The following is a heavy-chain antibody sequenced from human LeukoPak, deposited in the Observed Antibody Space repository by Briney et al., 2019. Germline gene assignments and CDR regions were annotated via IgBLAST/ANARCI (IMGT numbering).Heavy chain of an antibody. J-gene: IGHJ4*02. CDR1: GFTFSSYS. V-gene: IGHV3-48*02. CDR2: ISSSSTM. CDR3: ARGGTSSSLAY. D-gene: IGHD4-23*01. Sequence: GGSLRLSCAASGFTFSSYSISWVRQAPGKGLEWVSYISSSSTMSYADSVKGRSTIPRDNANNSLYLQMSSLRDEDTAVYYCARGGTSSSLAYWGQGTLVTVSS.